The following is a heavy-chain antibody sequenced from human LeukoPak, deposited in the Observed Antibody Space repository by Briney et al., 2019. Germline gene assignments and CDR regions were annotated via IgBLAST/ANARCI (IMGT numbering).Heavy chain of an antibody. V-gene: IGHV1-46*01. Sequence: ASVKVSCKASGYTFTSYYMHWVRQAPGQGLEWMGIINPSGGSTSYAQKFQGRVTMTRDTSTSTVYMELSSLRSEDTAVYYCARDRNDYGDYGGTRGFDPWGQGTLVTVSS. CDR1: GYTFTSYY. CDR2: INPSGGST. CDR3: ARDRNDYGDYGGTRGFDP. J-gene: IGHJ5*02. D-gene: IGHD4-17*01.